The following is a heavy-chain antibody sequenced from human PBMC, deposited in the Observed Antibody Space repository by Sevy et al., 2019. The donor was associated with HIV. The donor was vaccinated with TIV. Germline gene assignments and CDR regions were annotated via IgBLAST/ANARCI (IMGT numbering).Heavy chain of an antibody. Sequence: GGSLRLSCAASGFTFSSYSMNWVRQAPGKGLEWVSSFSSSSSYIYYADPLKGRFTISRDNAKNSLYQQMNSLSAEDTAVYYCARDGDCYDRSGYPPGRFDLWGRGTLVTVSS. CDR3: ARDGDCYDRSGYPPGRFDL. D-gene: IGHD3-22*01. V-gene: IGHV3-21*01. CDR2: FSSSSSYI. CDR1: GFTFSSYS. J-gene: IGHJ2*01.